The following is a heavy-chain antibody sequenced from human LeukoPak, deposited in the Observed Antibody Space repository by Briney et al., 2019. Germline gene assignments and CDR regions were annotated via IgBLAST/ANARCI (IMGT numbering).Heavy chain of an antibody. CDR1: GYTFTGYY. CDR3: ARQTEMTTTHY. J-gene: IGHJ4*02. Sequence: EASVKVSCKASGYTFTGYYIHWVRQAPGQGLEWMGWINPNSGGTNYAQKFQGRVTMTRDTSISTAYMELSSLRSDDTAVYYCARQTEMTTTHYWGQGTLVTVSS. CDR2: INPNSGGT. D-gene: IGHD5-24*01. V-gene: IGHV1-2*02.